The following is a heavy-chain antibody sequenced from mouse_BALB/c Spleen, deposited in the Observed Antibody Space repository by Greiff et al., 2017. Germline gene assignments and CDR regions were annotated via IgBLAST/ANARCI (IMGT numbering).Heavy chain of an antibody. CDR2: ISSGGSYT. D-gene: IGHD1-1*01. CDR1: GFTFSSYT. Sequence: EVKLVESGGGLVKPGGSLKLSCAASGFTFSSYTMSWVRQTPEKRLEWVATISSGGSYTYYPDSVKGRFTISRDNAKNTLYLQMSSLKSEDTAMYYCTRDVSHYYGSSYEDWYFDVWGAGTTVTVSS. V-gene: IGHV5-6-4*01. J-gene: IGHJ1*01. CDR3: TRDVSHYYGSSYEDWYFDV.